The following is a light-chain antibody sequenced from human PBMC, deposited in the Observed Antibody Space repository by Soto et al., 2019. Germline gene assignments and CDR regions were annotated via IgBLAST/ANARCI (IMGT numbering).Light chain of an antibody. V-gene: IGKV3-20*01. Sequence: EIVLTQSPGTLSLSPGERATLSCRASQSVSSSYLAWYQQKPGQAPRLLIYDASSRATGIPDRFSGSGSGKDFTLTISRLEPEDLAVYYCQQYGSSPRTFGQGTKVEIK. J-gene: IGKJ1*01. CDR3: QQYGSSPRT. CDR1: QSVSSSY. CDR2: DAS.